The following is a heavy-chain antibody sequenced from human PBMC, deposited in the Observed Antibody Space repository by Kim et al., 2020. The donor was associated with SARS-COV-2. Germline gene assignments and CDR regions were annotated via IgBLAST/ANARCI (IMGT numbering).Heavy chain of an antibody. Sequence: GGSLRLSCAASGFTFSSYGMHWVRQAPGKGLEWVAVISYDGSNKYYADSVKGRFTISRDNSKNTLYLQMNSLRAEDTAVYYCARDGLSSSWVPQTQVEYFQHWGQGTLVTVSS. D-gene: IGHD6-13*01. J-gene: IGHJ1*01. CDR1: GFTFSSYG. CDR2: ISYDGSNK. V-gene: IGHV3-33*05. CDR3: ARDGLSSSWVPQTQVEYFQH.